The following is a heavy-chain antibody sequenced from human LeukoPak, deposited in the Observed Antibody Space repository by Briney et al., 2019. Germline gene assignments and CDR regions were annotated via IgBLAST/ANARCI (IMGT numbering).Heavy chain of an antibody. CDR3: ARDRYCSSTSCFNWFDP. J-gene: IGHJ5*02. Sequence: ASVKVSCKASGYTFTSYGISWVRQAPGQGLEWMGWISVYNGNTNCAQKLQGGVIMTTDTSTSTAYMELRSLRSEDTAVYYCARDRYCSSTSCFNWFDPWGQGTLVTVSS. CDR2: ISVYNGNT. D-gene: IGHD2-2*01. V-gene: IGHV1-18*01. CDR1: GYTFTSYG.